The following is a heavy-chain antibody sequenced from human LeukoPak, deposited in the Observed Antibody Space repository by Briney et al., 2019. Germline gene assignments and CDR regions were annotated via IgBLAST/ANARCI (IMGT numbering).Heavy chain of an antibody. Sequence: GGSLRLSCAASGFAFSRYGMSWVRQAPGKGLEWVAFIRYDGSNKYYADSVKGRFTISRDNSKNTLYLQMNSLRAEDTAVYYCAKKEQDYWGQGTLVTVSS. J-gene: IGHJ4*02. CDR1: GFAFSRYG. CDR3: AKKEQDY. D-gene: IGHD1/OR15-1a*01. CDR2: IRYDGSNK. V-gene: IGHV3-30*02.